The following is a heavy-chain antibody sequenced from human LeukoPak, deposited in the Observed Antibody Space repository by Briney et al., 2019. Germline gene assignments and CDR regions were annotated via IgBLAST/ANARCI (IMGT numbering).Heavy chain of an antibody. CDR2: ISVSGYST. D-gene: IGHD3-3*01. Sequence: HPGRSLRLSCAASGFTFSTSAMGWVRQAPGKGLKSVSGISVSGYSTYYAESVKGRFTISRDNSKNTLYLQMNSLRAEDTAVYYCAKIFGVVMLTEFNYWGQGTVVTVPS. CDR3: AKIFGVVMLTEFNY. V-gene: IGHV3-23*01. CDR1: GFTFSTSA. J-gene: IGHJ4*02.